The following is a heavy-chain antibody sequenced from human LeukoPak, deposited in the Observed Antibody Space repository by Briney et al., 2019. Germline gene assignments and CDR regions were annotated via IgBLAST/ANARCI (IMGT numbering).Heavy chain of an antibody. CDR3: ANLRKSLWIPEFDY. J-gene: IGHJ4*02. Sequence: GGSLRLSCAASGFTFSTFAMIWVRQPPGRGLEWVSSIFPSGGEIHYADSVRGRFTISRDNSKSTLSLQMNSLRAEDTAIYYCANLRKSLWIPEFDYWGQGTLVTVSS. CDR2: IFPSGGEI. CDR1: GFTFSTFA. V-gene: IGHV3-23*01. D-gene: IGHD1-1*01.